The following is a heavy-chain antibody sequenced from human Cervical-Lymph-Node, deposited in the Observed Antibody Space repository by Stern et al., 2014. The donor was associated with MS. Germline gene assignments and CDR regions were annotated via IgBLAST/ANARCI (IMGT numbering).Heavy chain of an antibody. CDR1: GFTFDDYA. J-gene: IGHJ4*02. CDR3: VIAATLYYFDY. CDR2: ISWNSGSI. D-gene: IGHD6-13*01. Sequence: QLVQSGGGLVQPGRSLRLSCAASGFTFDDYAMHWVRQAPGKGLEWVSGISWNSGSIGYADSGKGRFTISRDNAKNSLYLQMNSLRAEDTALYYCVIAATLYYFDYWGQGTLVTVSS. V-gene: IGHV3-9*01.